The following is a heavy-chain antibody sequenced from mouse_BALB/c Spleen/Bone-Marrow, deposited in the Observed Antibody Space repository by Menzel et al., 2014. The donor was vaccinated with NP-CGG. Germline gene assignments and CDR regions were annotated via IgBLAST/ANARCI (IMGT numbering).Heavy chain of an antibody. D-gene: IGHD1-1*01. CDR3: ARVYGLHFDV. Sequence: DVQLQESGGGLVQPGVSLKLSCVASGFTFSSYGMSWVRQTPDKRLELVATINNNGGSTYYPDSVKGQFTISRDNAKNTLYLQMSSLKSEDTAMYYCARVYGLHFDVWGAGTTVTVSS. J-gene: IGHJ1*01. CDR2: INNNGGST. V-gene: IGHV5-6-3*01. CDR1: GFTFSSYG.